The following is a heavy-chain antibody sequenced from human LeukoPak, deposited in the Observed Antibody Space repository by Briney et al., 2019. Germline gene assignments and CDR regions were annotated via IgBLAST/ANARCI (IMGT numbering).Heavy chain of an antibody. CDR1: GGSISTSSSYY. J-gene: IGHJ6*02. Sequence: SETLSLTCTVSGGSISTSSSYYWGWIRQPPGKGLEWIGHIYYSGGTNYKPSLKSRVTISIDTSKNQFSLKLSSVTAADTAVYYCARHEGKGYYYVMDIWGQGTTVTVSS. V-gene: IGHV4-61*05. CDR3: ARHEGKGYYYVMDI. CDR2: IYYSGGT.